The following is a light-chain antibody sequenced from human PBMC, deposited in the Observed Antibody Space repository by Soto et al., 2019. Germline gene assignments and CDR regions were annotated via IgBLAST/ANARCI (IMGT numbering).Light chain of an antibody. Sequence: DIQLTQSPSFLSASVGDRVTITCRASQDISGYLAWYQQKPGKAPNLLIYEASTLQSGVPSRFSGSGSGTEFTLSVSSLQPEDFATYYCLQLDSYPRTFCRGTKVDIK. CDR1: QDISGY. CDR3: LQLDSYPRT. V-gene: IGKV1-9*01. J-gene: IGKJ1*01. CDR2: EAS.